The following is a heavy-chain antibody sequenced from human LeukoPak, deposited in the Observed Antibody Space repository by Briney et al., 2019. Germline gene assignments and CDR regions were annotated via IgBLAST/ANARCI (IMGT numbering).Heavy chain of an antibody. Sequence: SVKVSCKASGGTFSSYAISWERQAPGQGLEWMGGIIPIFGTANYAQKFQGRVTITADESTSTAYMELSSLRSEDTAVYYCARDRKIQYYDFWSGYNWFDPWGQGTLVTVSS. CDR2: IIPIFGTA. CDR1: GGTFSSYA. CDR3: ARDRKIQYYDFWSGYNWFDP. V-gene: IGHV1-69*13. J-gene: IGHJ5*02. D-gene: IGHD3-3*01.